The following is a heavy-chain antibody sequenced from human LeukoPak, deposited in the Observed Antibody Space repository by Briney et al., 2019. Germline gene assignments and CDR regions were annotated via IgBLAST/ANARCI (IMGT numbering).Heavy chain of an antibody. J-gene: IGHJ4*02. CDR3: ALREGY. CDR1: GYNFDTFW. Sequence: GESLKISCEASGYNFDTFWIGWVRQMPGKGLEWMGVIYPGDSDTRFSPSFQGQVTIPVDKSLRTAYLQWNSLQASDTAIYYCALREGYWGQGTLVTVSS. CDR2: IYPGDSDT. V-gene: IGHV5-51*01.